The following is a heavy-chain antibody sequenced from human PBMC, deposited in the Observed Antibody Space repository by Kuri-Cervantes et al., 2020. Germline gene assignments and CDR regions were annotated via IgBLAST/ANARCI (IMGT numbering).Heavy chain of an antibody. V-gene: IGHV3-73*01. J-gene: IGHJ4*02. CDR3: MVDTAEVDC. Sequence: GGSLRLSCAAPGLTFIGSAVHWVRQASGAGLEWVGRIRSKSDNYATSYAASVDGRFTISRDDSKKTAYLQMNSLGTEDTAVYHCMVDTAEVDCWGQGNLVTVSS. CDR1: GLTFIGSA. D-gene: IGHD5-18*01. CDR2: IRSKSDNYAT.